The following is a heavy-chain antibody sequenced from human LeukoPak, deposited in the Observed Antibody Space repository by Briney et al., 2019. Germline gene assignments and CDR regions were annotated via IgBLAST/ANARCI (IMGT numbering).Heavy chain of an antibody. CDR1: GFTFSNYG. D-gene: IGHD1-26*01. V-gene: IGHV3-48*02. J-gene: IGHJ4*02. CDR3: VRGLSYSGSY. CDR2: IDKTGSTI. Sequence: PGGSLRLSCAASGFTFSNYGMTWVRQVPEKGLEWVSFIDKTGSTIYYADSVKGRFTISRDNAKNSLSLQMSSLRDEDTAAYYCVRGLSYSGSYWGQGTLVTLSS.